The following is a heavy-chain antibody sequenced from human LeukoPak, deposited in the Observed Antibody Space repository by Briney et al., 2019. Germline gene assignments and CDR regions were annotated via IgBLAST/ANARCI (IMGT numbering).Heavy chain of an antibody. D-gene: IGHD3-22*01. CDR3: AKDFYYYDSSGSPEDY. CDR1: GFTFSSYG. Sequence: GGSLRLSCAASGFTFSSYGMHWVRQAPGKGLEWVGVIWYDGSNKYYADSVKGRFTISRDNSKNTLYLQMNSLRAEDTAVYYCAKDFYYYDSSGSPEDYWGQGTLVTVSS. V-gene: IGHV3-33*06. CDR2: IWYDGSNK. J-gene: IGHJ4*02.